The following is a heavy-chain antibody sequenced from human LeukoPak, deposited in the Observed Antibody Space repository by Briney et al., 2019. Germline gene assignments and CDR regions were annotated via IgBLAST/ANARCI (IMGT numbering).Heavy chain of an antibody. D-gene: IGHD2-8*01. CDR1: GGSIRSSYYY. CDR2: IFDSGST. CDR3: ARHVPPPVNGMDY. V-gene: IGHV4-39*01. Sequence: PSETLSLTCTVSGGSIRSSYYYWGWIRQPPGKGREWSGSIFDSGSTYYNPSLKSRVTISVDPSKNQFSLKPNSVTAADTAVYYCARHVPPPVNGMDYWGQGTLVAVSS. J-gene: IGHJ4*02.